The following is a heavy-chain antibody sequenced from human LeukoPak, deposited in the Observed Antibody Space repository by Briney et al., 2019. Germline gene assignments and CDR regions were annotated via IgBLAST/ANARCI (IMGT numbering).Heavy chain of an antibody. D-gene: IGHD6-13*01. J-gene: IGHJ4*02. V-gene: IGHV3-74*01. CDR3: ARLSIEADAY. Sequence: GGSLRLSCAASGFTLSNYWMHWVRQAPGKGLVWVSRINTDGSSTGYADSVKGRFTVSRDNAKNTLHLQMDSLRDEDTAVYYCARLSIEADAYWGQGILVTVSS. CDR2: INTDGSST. CDR1: GFTLSNYW.